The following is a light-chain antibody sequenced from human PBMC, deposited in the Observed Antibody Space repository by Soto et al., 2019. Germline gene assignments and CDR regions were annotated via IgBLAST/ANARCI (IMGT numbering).Light chain of an antibody. V-gene: IGKV1-5*01. CDR1: QSISSW. CDR2: DAS. J-gene: IGKJ1*01. CDR3: QQYNSYSWT. Sequence: EIVLRQSPGILSLSLGERATLSCRASQSISSWLAWYQQKPGKAPKLLIYDASSLESGVPSRFSGSGSGTEFTLTISSLQPDDFATYYCQQYNSYSWTFGQGTKVDIK.